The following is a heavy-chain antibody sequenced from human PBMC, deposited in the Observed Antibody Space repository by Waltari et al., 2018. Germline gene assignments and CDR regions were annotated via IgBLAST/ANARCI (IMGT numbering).Heavy chain of an antibody. CDR1: GFPFSSYA. J-gene: IGHJ3*02. V-gene: IGHV3-23*03. Sequence: VPLLESGGGLVQPGGSLRLSCAASGFPFSSYAMRWVRQAPGKGLEWVSVIYSGGSTYYADSVKGRFTISRDNSKNTLYLQMNSLRAEDTAVYYCAKDRGWELPHDAFDIWGQGTMVTVSS. CDR2: IYSGGST. CDR3: AKDRGWELPHDAFDI. D-gene: IGHD1-26*01.